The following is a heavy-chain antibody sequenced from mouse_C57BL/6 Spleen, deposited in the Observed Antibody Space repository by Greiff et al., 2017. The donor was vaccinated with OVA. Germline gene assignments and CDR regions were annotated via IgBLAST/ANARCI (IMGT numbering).Heavy chain of an antibody. CDR3: ASLDLY. CDR2: ISSGGSYT. V-gene: IGHV5-6*01. Sequence: EVNVVESGGDLVKPGGSLKLSCAASGFTFSSYGMSWVRQTPDKRLEWVATISSGGSYTYYPDSVKGRFTISRDNAKNTLYLHMSSLKSEDTAMYYCASLDLYWGQGTTLTVSS. J-gene: IGHJ2*01. CDR1: GFTFSSYG.